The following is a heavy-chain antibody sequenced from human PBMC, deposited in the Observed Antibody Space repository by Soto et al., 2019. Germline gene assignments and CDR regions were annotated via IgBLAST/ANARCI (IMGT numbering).Heavy chain of an antibody. J-gene: IGHJ6*02. CDR3: GTERPGSIWFGDEKDYHGIDV. V-gene: IGHV1-18*01. CDR2: ISAYNGNT. CDR1: GYTFTSYG. Sequence: QVQLVQSGAEVKKPGASVKVSCKASGYTFTSYGISWVRQAPGQGLEWMGWISAYNGNTNYAQKLQGRVTMTTDTSTSTAYMELRRVRSDDTAVYYCGTERPGSIWFGDEKDYHGIDVWGQRTTFTVSS. D-gene: IGHD3-10*01.